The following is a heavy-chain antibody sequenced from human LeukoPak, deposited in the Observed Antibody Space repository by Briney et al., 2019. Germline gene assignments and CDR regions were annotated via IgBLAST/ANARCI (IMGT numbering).Heavy chain of an antibody. V-gene: IGHV1-2*06. CDR1: GYTFTGYY. Sequence: GASVKVSCKASGYTFTGYYMHWVLQAPGQGLEWMGRINPNSGGTNYAQKFQGRVTMTRDTSISTAYMELNRLGSDDTAVYYCAREPGGAGTTIDYWGQGTLVTVPS. CDR2: INPNSGGT. CDR3: AREPGGAGTTIDY. J-gene: IGHJ4*02. D-gene: IGHD1-7*01.